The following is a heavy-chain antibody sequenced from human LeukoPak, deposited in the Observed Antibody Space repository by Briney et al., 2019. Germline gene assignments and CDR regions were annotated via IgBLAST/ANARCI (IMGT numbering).Heavy chain of an antibody. CDR1: GFIVSSNY. V-gene: IGHV3-48*01. J-gene: IGHJ4*02. Sequence: PGGSLRLSCAASGFIVSSNYMSWVRQAPGKGLEWVSYISSSSSTIYYADSVKGRFTISRDNAKNSLYLQMNSLRAEDTAVYYCARGGVYSYGPGDYWGQGTLVTVSS. CDR3: ARGGVYSYGPGDY. CDR2: ISSSSSTI. D-gene: IGHD5-18*01.